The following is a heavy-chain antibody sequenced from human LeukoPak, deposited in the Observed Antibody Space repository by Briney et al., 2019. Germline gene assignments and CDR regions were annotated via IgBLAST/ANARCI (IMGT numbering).Heavy chain of an antibody. Sequence: SETLSLTCTVSGGSISSYYWSWIRQPPGKGLEWTGYIYYSGSTNYNPSLNSRVTISVDTSKNQFSLRLSSVTAADTAIYYCAREVFPDAFDIWGQGTMVTVSS. V-gene: IGHV4-59*12. J-gene: IGHJ3*02. CDR1: GGSISSYY. D-gene: IGHD3-10*01. CDR2: IYYSGST. CDR3: AREVFPDAFDI.